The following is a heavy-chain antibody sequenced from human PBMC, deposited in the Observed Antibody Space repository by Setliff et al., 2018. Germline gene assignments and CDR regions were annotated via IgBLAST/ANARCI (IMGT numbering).Heavy chain of an antibody. Sequence: RASVKVSCKASGYTFTASYMHWVRQAPGQGLEWMGGIIPIFGTANYAQKFQGRVTITTDESTNTAYMELSSLRTEDSAVYYCAREGVDTRSSTDYRYYMDVWGKGTTVTVSS. V-gene: IGHV1-69*05. J-gene: IGHJ6*03. CDR3: AREGVDTRSSTDYRYYMDV. CDR2: IIPIFGTA. CDR1: GYTFTASY. D-gene: IGHD5-18*01.